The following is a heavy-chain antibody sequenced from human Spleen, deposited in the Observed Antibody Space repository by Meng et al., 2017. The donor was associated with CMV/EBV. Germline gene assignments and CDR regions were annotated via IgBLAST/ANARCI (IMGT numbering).Heavy chain of an antibody. CDR2: IYSGGST. V-gene: IGHV3-53*01. CDR3: ARVRRCSSTSCYPFDS. D-gene: IGHD2-2*01. CDR1: GFNFNNAW. Sequence: GGSLRLSCAASGFNFNNAWMSWVRQAPGKGLEWVSVIYSGGSTDYADSVKGRLTISRDNSKNTLYLQMNSLRAEDTAVYYCARVRRCSSTSCYPFDSWGQGTLVTVSS. J-gene: IGHJ4*02.